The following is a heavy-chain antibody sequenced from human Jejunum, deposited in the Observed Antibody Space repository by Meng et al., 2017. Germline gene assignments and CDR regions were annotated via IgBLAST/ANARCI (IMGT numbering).Heavy chain of an antibody. CDR3: ARVVGDFAGGYRGWLDP. Sequence: CTVSGASISSTVCCGWIRQQPGKELEWIGYISYSGATHNTPPLKSGFTISVDTAKNQFTLSLNSLTAADEAGYYCARVVGDFAGGYRGWLDPWGQGTLVTVSS. V-gene: IGHV4-30-4*01. CDR1: GASISSTVC. CDR2: ISYSGAT. D-gene: IGHD6-13*01. J-gene: IGHJ5*02.